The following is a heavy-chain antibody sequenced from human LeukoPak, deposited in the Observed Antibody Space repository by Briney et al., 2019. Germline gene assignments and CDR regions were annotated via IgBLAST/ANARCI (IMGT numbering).Heavy chain of an antibody. D-gene: IGHD2-8*01. J-gene: IGHJ4*02. CDR2: IYYSGST. CDR1: GGSISSYY. CDR3: TSGPNQYYFDY. Sequence: SETLSLTCTVSGGSISSYYWSWIRQPPGKGLEWIGYIYYSGSTNYSPSLKSRVTISVDTSKNQFSLKLSSVTAADTAVYYCTSGPNQYYFDYWGQGTLVTVSS. V-gene: IGHV4-59*01.